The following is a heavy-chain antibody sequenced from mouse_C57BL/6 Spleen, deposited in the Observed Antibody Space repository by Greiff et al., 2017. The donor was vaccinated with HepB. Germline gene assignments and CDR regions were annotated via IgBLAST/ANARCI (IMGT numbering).Heavy chain of an antibody. CDR3: AGMGLLRRYFDY. D-gene: IGHD2-3*01. V-gene: IGHV1-26*01. Sequence: VQLQQSGPELVKPGASVKISCKASGYTFTDYYMNWVKQSHGKSLEWIGDINPNNGGTSYNQKFKGKATLTVDKSSSTAYMELRSLTSEDSAVYYCAGMGLLRRYFDYWGQGTTLTVSS. CDR2: INPNNGGT. J-gene: IGHJ2*01. CDR1: GYTFTDYY.